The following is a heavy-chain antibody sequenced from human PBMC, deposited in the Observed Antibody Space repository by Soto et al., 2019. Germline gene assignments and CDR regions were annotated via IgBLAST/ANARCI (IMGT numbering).Heavy chain of an antibody. V-gene: IGHV1-8*01. CDR1: GYSFTSLD. J-gene: IGHJ4*02. CDR2: MQPSTGRT. D-gene: IGHD1-26*01. CDR3: ARGVSEGVDY. Sequence: QVQLVKSGAEVREPGASVKVSCKASGYSFTSLDINWVRQTAGQGLEWMGWMQPSTGRTGYAQKFQGRVTMTRDTSINTDYMELTTLPSDDTAFYYCARGVSEGVDYWGQGTLVTVS.